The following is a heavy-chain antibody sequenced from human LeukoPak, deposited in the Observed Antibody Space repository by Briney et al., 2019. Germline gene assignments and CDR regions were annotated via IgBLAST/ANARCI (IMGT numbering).Heavy chain of an antibody. J-gene: IGHJ4*02. CDR1: GYTFTSYY. V-gene: IGHV1-2*04. CDR2: INPNSGGT. D-gene: IGHD3-22*01. CDR3: ARSRSYYDSSGVFDY. Sequence: ASVKVSCKASGYTFTSYYMHWVRQAPGQGLEWMGWINPNSGGTNYAQKFQGWVTMTRDTSISTAYMELSRLRSDDTAVYYCARSRSYYDSSGVFDYWGQGTLVTVSS.